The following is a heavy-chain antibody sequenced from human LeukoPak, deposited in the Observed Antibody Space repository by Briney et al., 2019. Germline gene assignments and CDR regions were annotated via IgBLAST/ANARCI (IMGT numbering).Heavy chain of an antibody. Sequence: GGSLRLSCAASGFTFSNAWMSWVRQAPGKGLEWVGRIKSKTDGGTTDYAAPVKGRFTISRDDSRNTLYLQMNSLKTEDTAVYYCTMQYRVNTAMVTENLDYWGQGTLVTVSS. D-gene: IGHD5-18*01. J-gene: IGHJ4*02. CDR2: IKSKTDGGTT. CDR1: GFTFSNAW. V-gene: IGHV3-15*01. CDR3: TMQYRVNTAMVTENLDY.